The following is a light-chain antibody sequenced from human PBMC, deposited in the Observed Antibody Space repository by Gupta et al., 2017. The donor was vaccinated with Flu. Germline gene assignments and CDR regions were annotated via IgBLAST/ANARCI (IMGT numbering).Light chain of an antibody. Sequence: QPVLTQSSSASASLGSSVKVTCTLSSGHSTYTIAWHQQQPGKAPRYLMTLEGSGNYNQGSGVPDRFSASSSGADRYLTISNLQSEDEADYYCETWDSNIRVFGGGTKLTAL. CDR1: SGHSTYT. CDR3: ETWDSNIRV. CDR2: LEGSGNY. V-gene: IGLV4-60*03. J-gene: IGLJ3*02.